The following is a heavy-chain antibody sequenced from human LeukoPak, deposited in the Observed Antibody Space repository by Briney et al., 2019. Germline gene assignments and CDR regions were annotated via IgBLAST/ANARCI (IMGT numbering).Heavy chain of an antibody. CDR1: GFKFNDYT. J-gene: IGHJ3*02. Sequence: GGSLRLSCAASGFKFNDYTMHWVRQAPGKGLEWVSLISWDGGTTYYADSVKGRFTISRDNAKNSLYLQMNSLRAEDTAVYYCASEIGFTIDIWGQGTMVTVSS. D-gene: IGHD3-3*01. V-gene: IGHV3-43*01. CDR2: ISWDGGTT. CDR3: ASEIGFTIDI.